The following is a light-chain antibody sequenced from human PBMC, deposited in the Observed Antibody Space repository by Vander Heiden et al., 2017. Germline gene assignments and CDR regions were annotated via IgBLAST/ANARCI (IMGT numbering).Light chain of an antibody. J-gene: IGKJ4*01. CDR3: QQYYSYPLT. CDR1: EGIRTD. V-gene: IGKV1-8*01. Sequence: AIRMTQSPSSFSASPGDRVTITCRASEGIRTDLAWYHQKPGKAPKLLISAASTLQSGVPSRFSGSGSGTDFTLTITSLQSEDFATYYCQQYYSYPLTFGGGTKVEIK. CDR2: AAS.